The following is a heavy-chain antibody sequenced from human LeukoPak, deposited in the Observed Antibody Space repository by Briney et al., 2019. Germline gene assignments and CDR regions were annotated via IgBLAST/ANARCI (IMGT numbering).Heavy chain of an antibody. V-gene: IGHV1-18*01. CDR1: GYTFSTSA. CDR2: ISVYNGNT. Sequence: ASVKVSCKASGYTFSTSAISWVRQAPGQGLEWMGWISVYNGNTKCTQKFQGRVTMTTDTSTSTAYMELRNLRSDDTAVYYCARDGIAAAGLYWGQGTLVTVSS. J-gene: IGHJ4*02. CDR3: ARDGIAAAGLY. D-gene: IGHD6-13*01.